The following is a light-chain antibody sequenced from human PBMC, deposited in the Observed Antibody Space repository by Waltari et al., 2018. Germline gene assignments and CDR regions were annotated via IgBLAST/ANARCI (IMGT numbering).Light chain of an antibody. J-gene: IGLJ2*01. CDR1: KLGDNY. Sequence: SYELTQPPSVSVSPGQTASITCSGDKLGDNYACWYQQKPGQSSVLVIYQASKRPSGIPERFSGSNSGNTATLTISGTQAMDEADYYCQAWDSSTAVFGGGTKLTVL. CDR3: QAWDSSTAV. CDR2: QAS. V-gene: IGLV3-1*01.